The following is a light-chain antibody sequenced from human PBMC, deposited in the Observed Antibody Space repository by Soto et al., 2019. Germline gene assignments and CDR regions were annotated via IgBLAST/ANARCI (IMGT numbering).Light chain of an antibody. Sequence: EIVLTQPPGTLSLSPGERATLSCRASQSVSSYLAWYQQKPGQAPRLLIYGASSRATGIPDRFSGSGSGTDFTLIISRLEPEDFAVFYCQHYGNSPLTFGQGTKVDIK. V-gene: IGKV3-20*01. CDR3: QHYGNSPLT. CDR1: QSVSSY. J-gene: IGKJ1*01. CDR2: GAS.